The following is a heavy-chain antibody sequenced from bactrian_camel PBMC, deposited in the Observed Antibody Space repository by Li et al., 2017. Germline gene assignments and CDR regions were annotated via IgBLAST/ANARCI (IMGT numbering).Heavy chain of an antibody. Sequence: VQLVESGGGSVQAGGSLRLSCFRSGDTYSSDYCMAWFRQVPGKEREAVAGIWVSVGSTYYSDSVKGRFTVSRDNAKNTATLHMNSLKPEDTGMYYCAADPLGLDRPSGSWVLIHYWGQGTQVTVS. CDR1: GDTYSSDYC. J-gene: IGHJ4*01. CDR3: AADPLGLDRPSGSWVLIHY. V-gene: IGHV3-3*01. CDR2: IWVSVGST. D-gene: IGHD5*01.